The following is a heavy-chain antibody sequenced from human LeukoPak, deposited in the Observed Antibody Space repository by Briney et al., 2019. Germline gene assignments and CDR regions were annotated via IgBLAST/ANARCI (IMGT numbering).Heavy chain of an antibody. J-gene: IGHJ3*02. CDR1: GGSISSGGYY. Sequence: SETLSLTCTVSGGSISSGGYYWSWIRQHPGKGLEWIGYIYYSGSTYYNPSLKSRVTISVDTSKNQFSLKLSSVTAADTAVYYCAASDCSSTSCYVHDAFDIWGQGTMVTVSS. V-gene: IGHV4-31*03. D-gene: IGHD2-2*01. CDR3: AASDCSSTSCYVHDAFDI. CDR2: IYYSGST.